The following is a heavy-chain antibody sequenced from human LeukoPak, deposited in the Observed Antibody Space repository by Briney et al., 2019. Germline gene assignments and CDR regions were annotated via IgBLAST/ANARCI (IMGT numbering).Heavy chain of an antibody. CDR3: AGEMATIPSGAFAI. D-gene: IGHD5-24*01. J-gene: IGHJ3*02. CDR2: IYPGDSDT. CDR1: GYSFTSYW. V-gene: IGHV5-51*01. Sequence: GESLKISGKGSGYSFTSYWIGWGRQMPGKGLEWMGIIYPGDSDTTYSPCFQGQVTISADKSISTASMQWNSLQASDTAMYYCAGEMATIPSGAFAIWGQGQMVTVSS.